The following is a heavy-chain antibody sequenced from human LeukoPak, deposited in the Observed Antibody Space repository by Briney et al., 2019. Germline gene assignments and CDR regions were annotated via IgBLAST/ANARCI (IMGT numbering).Heavy chain of an antibody. CDR2: IYHSGST. CDR1: GGSISNYY. V-gene: IGHV4-59*01. D-gene: IGHD6-6*01. CDR3: ARSTQASSTSFDY. Sequence: SETLSLTCTDSGGSISNYYWSWIRQPPGKGLEYIGFIYHSGSTNYNPSLKSRVTMSVDKSKNQCSLRLTSVTAADTAIYFCARSTQASSTSFDYWGQGTLVTVSS. J-gene: IGHJ4*02.